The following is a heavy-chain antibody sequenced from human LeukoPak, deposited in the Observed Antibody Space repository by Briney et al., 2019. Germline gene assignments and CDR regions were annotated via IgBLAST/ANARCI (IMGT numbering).Heavy chain of an antibody. CDR3: VREGYYDSSGYYSSFFSDY. D-gene: IGHD3-22*01. Sequence: ASVKVSCKASGYSFTNYGIAWVRQAPGQGLEWMGWISGFSDNTNHASNFQGRVSMTTDTSSSTAYMELRSLRSDDTAVYYCVREGYYDSSGYYSSFFSDYWGQGTLVTVSS. J-gene: IGHJ4*02. V-gene: IGHV1-18*01. CDR2: ISGFSDNT. CDR1: GYSFTNYG.